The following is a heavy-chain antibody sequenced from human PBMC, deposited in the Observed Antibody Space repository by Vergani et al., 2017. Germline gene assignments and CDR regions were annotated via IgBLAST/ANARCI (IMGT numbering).Heavy chain of an antibody. J-gene: IGHJ4*02. V-gene: IGHV3-23*01. CDR1: GFTFSSYA. Sequence: EVQLLESGGGLVQPGGSLRLSCAASGFTFSSYAMSWVRQAPGKGLEWVSAISGSGGSTYYADSVKGRFTISRDNYKNTLYLQMNSLRAEDTAVYYCAKDDRTGIAAADHFDYWGQGTLVTVSS. CDR2: ISGSGGST. D-gene: IGHD6-13*01. CDR3: AKDDRTGIAAADHFDY.